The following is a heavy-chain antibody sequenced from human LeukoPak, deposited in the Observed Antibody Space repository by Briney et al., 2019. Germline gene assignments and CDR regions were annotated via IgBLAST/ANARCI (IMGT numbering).Heavy chain of an antibody. V-gene: IGHV1-18*01. J-gene: IGHJ4*02. D-gene: IGHD6-19*01. CDR2: ISGYNGNT. Sequence: ASVKVSCKASGYTFNSYGISWVRQAQGQGLEWLGWISGYNGNTLYSHKFHDRVTMTTDTSTTTAYMQLRNLRSDDTALYYCARERISVAGNQGPVIDHWGREPRSLSPQ. CDR1: GYTFNSYG. CDR3: ARERISVAGNQGPVIDH.